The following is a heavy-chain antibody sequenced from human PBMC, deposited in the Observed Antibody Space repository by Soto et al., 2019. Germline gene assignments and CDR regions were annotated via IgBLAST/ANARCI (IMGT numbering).Heavy chain of an antibody. CDR2: INHSGST. CDR3: ARGGWDFWSGYRRDFDY. J-gene: IGHJ4*02. D-gene: IGHD3-3*01. V-gene: IGHV4-34*01. CDR1: GGSSSGYY. Sequence: SETLSLTCAVYGGSSSGYYWSWIRQPPGKGLEWIGEINHSGSTNYNPSLKSRVTISVDTSKNQFSLKLSSVTAADTAVYYCARGGWDFWSGYRRDFDYWGQGTLVTVSS.